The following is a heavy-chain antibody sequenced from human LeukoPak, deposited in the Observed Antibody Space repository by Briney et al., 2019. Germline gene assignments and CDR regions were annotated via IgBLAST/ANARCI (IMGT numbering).Heavy chain of an antibody. J-gene: IGHJ1*01. CDR2: IYPGDSDT. V-gene: IGHV5-51*01. CDR3: ARHTGEGSHFQH. D-gene: IGHD3-16*01. Sequence: GESLKISCEGSGYSFTSYWIAWVRQMPGKGLEWMGIIYPGDSDTRYSPSFRGQVIISADKSIRTAYLQWTSLKASDTAMYYCARHTGEGSHFQHWGQGSLVTVSS. CDR1: GYSFTSYW.